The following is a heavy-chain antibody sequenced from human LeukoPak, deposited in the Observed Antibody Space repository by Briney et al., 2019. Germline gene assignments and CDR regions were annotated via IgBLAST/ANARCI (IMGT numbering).Heavy chain of an antibody. CDR1: GDSIKNHY. CDR3: ARIRGSHIVQYFYMDV. CDR2: IYHNGFT. V-gene: IGHV4-59*11. D-gene: IGHD1-1*01. J-gene: IGHJ6*03. Sequence: SETLSLTCNVSGDSIKNHYWTWIRQPPGEGLEWIGYIYHNGFTNYNPSLKSRVTISLDTSNQFSLKLSSVTAADTAVYYCARIRGSHIVQYFYMDVWGNGTTVTVSS.